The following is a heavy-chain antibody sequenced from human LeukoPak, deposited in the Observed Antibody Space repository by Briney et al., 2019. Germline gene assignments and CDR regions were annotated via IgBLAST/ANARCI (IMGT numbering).Heavy chain of an antibody. J-gene: IGHJ6*03. D-gene: IGHD1-7*01. V-gene: IGHV1-69*13. CDR1: GGTFSSYA. CDR2: IIPIFGTA. CDR3: AREGITGTTGDLYYYYYYIDV. Sequence: ASVKVSCKASGGTFSSYAISWVRQAPGQGLEWMGGIIPIFGTANYAQKFQGRVTITADESTSTAYMELSSLRSEDTAVYYCAREGITGTTGDLYYYYYYIDVWGKGTTVTVSS.